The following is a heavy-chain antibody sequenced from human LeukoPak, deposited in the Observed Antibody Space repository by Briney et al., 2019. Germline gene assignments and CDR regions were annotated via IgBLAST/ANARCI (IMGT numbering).Heavy chain of an antibody. D-gene: IGHD2-2*01. CDR1: GFTFSSYA. CDR3: AKDVIRSNLGYCSSTSCPSNI. Sequence: GGSLRLSCAASGFTFSSYAMSWVRQAPGKGLEWVSAISGSGGSTYYADSVKGRFTISRDNSKNTLYLQMNSLRAEDTAVYYCAKDVIRSNLGYCSSTSCPSNIWGQGTMVTVSS. V-gene: IGHV3-23*01. CDR2: ISGSGGST. J-gene: IGHJ3*02.